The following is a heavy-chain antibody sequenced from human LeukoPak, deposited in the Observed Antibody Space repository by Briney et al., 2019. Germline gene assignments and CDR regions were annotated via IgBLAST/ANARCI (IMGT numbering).Heavy chain of an antibody. CDR2: IGTAGDT. CDR1: GFTFSSYD. V-gene: IGHV3-13*01. Sequence: GGSLRLSCAASGFTFSSYDMHWVRQATGKGLEWVSAIGTAGDTYYPGSVKGRFTISRDNSKNTLYLQMNSLRAEDTAVYYCAKDKLDGFDYWGQGTLVTVSS. J-gene: IGHJ4*02. D-gene: IGHD1-1*01. CDR3: AKDKLDGFDY.